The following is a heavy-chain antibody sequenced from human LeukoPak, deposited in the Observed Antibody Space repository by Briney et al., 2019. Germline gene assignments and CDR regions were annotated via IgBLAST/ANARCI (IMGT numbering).Heavy chain of an antibody. CDR1: GFTFSSYE. Sequence: GGSLRLSCAASGFTFSSYEMNWVRQAPGKGLVWVSRIYSDATYYADSVKGRFTISRDNAKNTLYLQMNSLRAEDTAVYYCARDYIWAYDYWGQGTLVTVSS. J-gene: IGHJ4*02. D-gene: IGHD3-10*01. CDR3: ARDYIWAYDY. V-gene: IGHV3-74*01. CDR2: IYSDAT.